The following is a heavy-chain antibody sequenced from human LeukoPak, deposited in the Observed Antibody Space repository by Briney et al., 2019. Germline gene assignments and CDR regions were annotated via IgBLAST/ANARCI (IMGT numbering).Heavy chain of an antibody. V-gene: IGHV3-11*03. CDR3: ARSPLDYYDSSGPYYFDY. D-gene: IGHD3-22*01. CDR1: GFTFSDYY. J-gene: IGHJ4*02. CDR2: ISSSSSYT. Sequence: GGSLRLSCAASGFTFSDYYMSWIRQAPGKGLEWVSYISSSSSYTNYADSVKGRFTISRDNAKNSLYLQMNSLRAEDTAVYYCARSPLDYYDSSGPYYFDYWGQGTLVSVSS.